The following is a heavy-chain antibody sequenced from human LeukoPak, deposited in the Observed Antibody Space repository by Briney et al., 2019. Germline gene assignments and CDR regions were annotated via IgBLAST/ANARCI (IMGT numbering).Heavy chain of an antibody. V-gene: IGHV6-1*01. J-gene: IGHJ3*02. CDR2: TYYRTKWYN. CDR3: ARTPSGSRAFDI. Sequence: SQTLSLTCAISGDSVSSNRAAWNWSRQSPSRGLEWLGRTYYRTKWYNEYAVSVKSRITINPDTSKNQRSLQLNSVTPEDTAVYYCARTPSGSRAFDIWGQGTIVTVSS. CDR1: GDSVSSNRAA. D-gene: IGHD6-25*01.